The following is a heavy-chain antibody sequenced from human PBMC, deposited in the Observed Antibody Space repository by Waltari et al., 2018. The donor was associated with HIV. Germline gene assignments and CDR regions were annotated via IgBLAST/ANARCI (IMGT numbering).Heavy chain of an antibody. CDR3: AKARSWVETWDF. V-gene: IGHV3-33*06. CDR1: EFTFKAYG. J-gene: IGHJ3*01. D-gene: IGHD1-1*01. Sequence: QVYLVESGGGVVQPGGSLRLSCVGSEFTFKAYGMHWVRQAPGKGLEWGAVVWHDDIQTYDGDSVRGRFVVSRDNGKNTVFLQMNSLREEDTGRYYCAKARSWVETWDFWGLGTLVIVSS. CDR2: VWHDDIQT.